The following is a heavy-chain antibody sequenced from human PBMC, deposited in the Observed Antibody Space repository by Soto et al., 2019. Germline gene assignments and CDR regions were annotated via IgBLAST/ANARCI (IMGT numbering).Heavy chain of an antibody. CDR2: IYYSGST. V-gene: IGHV4-31*03. J-gene: IGHJ4*02. Sequence: TSDTLSLTCNVSCGSISSGIYYWSWIRQHPGKGLEWIGYIYYSGSTYYNPSLESRVTISLDTSKNQFSLKLSSVTAADTAVYYCASEGGYCKSWGQGTLVTVSS. CDR3: ASEGGYCKS. CDR1: CGSISSGIYY. D-gene: IGHD2-15*01.